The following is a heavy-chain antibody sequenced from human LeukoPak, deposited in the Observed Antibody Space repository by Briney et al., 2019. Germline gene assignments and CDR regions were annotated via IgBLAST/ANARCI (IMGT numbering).Heavy chain of an antibody. J-gene: IGHJ5*02. D-gene: IGHD1-1*01. Sequence: SETLSLTCTVSGGSISSYYWSWIRQPPGKGLEWIGYIYYCGSTNYNPSLKSRVTISVDTSKNQFSLKLSSVTAADTAVYYCARALDGWFDPWGQGTLVTVSS. CDR2: IYYCGST. CDR1: GGSISSYY. CDR3: ARALDGWFDP. V-gene: IGHV4-59*01.